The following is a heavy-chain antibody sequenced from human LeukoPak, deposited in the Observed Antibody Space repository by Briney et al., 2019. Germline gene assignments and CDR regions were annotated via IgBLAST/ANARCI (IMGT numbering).Heavy chain of an antibody. CDR1: GFSFSNYA. CDR3: AKDYDYIWGSYRYWYFDY. J-gene: IGHJ4*02. CDR2: ISCSGAGT. V-gene: IGHV3-23*01. Sequence: GGSLRLSCAASGFSFSNYAMSWVRQAPGKGLEWGSTISCSGAGTYYADSVKGRFTISRDNSKNTLYGQMDSLRAEDTALYYCAKDYDYIWGSYRYWYFDYWGQGTLVTVSS. D-gene: IGHD3-16*02.